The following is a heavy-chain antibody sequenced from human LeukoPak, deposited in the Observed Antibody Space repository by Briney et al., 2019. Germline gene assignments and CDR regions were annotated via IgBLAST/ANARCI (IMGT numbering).Heavy chain of an antibody. CDR1: GYTFSSYA. Sequence: GSLRLSCAASGYTFSSYAMTWVRQAPGEGLECVSAIGGSDTSTYYADSVKGRFTISRDNSKNTLYLQMNSLRAEDSAVYYCAKSSRIGVGAIAPSDYWGQGTLVTVSS. V-gene: IGHV3-23*01. CDR2: IGGSDTST. CDR3: AKSSRIGVGAIAPSDY. D-gene: IGHD1-26*01. J-gene: IGHJ4*02.